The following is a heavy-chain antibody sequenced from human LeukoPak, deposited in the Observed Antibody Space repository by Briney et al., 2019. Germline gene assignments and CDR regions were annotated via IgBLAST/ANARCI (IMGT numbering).Heavy chain of an antibody. CDR3: ARQDSGWDGSVFDY. D-gene: IGHD6-19*01. J-gene: IGHJ4*02. Sequence: PSETLSLTCTVSGGSISSSSYYWGWIRQPPGKGLEWIGSIYYSGSTYYNPSLKSRVTISVDTSKNQFSLKLSSVTAADTAVYYCARQDSGWDGSVFDYWGQGTLVTVSS. CDR1: GGSISSSSYY. V-gene: IGHV4-39*01. CDR2: IYYSGST.